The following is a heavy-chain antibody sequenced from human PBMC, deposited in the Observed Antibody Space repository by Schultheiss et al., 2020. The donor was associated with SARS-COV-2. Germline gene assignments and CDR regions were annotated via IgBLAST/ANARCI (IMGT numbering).Heavy chain of an antibody. Sequence: GGSLRLSCAASGFTFSSYAMHWVRQAPGKGLEWVAVVSYDGSNKYYADSVKGRFTISRDNSKNTLYLQMNSLRAEDTAVYYCARDEIAAAGLYYYYYGMDVWGQGTTVTVSS. CDR1: GFTFSSYA. V-gene: IGHV3-30-3*01. D-gene: IGHD6-13*01. CDR3: ARDEIAAAGLYYYYYGMDV. CDR2: VSYDGSNK. J-gene: IGHJ6*02.